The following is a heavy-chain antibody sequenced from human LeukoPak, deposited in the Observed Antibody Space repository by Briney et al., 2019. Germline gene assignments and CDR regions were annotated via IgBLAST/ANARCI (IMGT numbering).Heavy chain of an antibody. CDR1: GRSICSTIYY. V-gene: IGHV4-39*01. Sequence: SETLSLTCTVSGRSICSTIYYWGGIRQPPGKGLEWIGSVYYTGSTYYNPSLKRRVTISVDTSKNQFSLKLSSVTAADTAVYYCARHLFYGSYWGKGSLVTVSS. CDR2: VYYTGST. D-gene: IGHD2/OR15-2a*01. CDR3: ARHLFYGSY. J-gene: IGHJ4*02.